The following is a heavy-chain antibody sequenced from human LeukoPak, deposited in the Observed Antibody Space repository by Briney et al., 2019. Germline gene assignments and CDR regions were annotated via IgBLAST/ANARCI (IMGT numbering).Heavy chain of an antibody. Sequence: GGSLRLSCVGSGFTLSTYSMNWVRQAPGKGLEWVSSIYTGSSSIYYANSVKGRFTISRDNAKNSLYLQMNSLRADDTAVYHCARQETSSYNGAFDIWGQGTMVTVSS. D-gene: IGHD1-26*01. CDR3: ARQETSSYNGAFDI. CDR2: IYTGSSSI. V-gene: IGHV3-21*06. CDR1: GFTLSTYS. J-gene: IGHJ3*02.